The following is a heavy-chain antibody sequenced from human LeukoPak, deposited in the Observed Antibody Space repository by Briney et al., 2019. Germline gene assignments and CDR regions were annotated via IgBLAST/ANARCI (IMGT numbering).Heavy chain of an antibody. V-gene: IGHV1-24*01. D-gene: IGHD3-3*01. CDR2: FDPEDGET. CDR3: ARGTAIWSGYSNYYYYYMDV. Sequence: ASVKVSCKVSGYTLTELSMHWVRQAPGKGLEWMGGFDPEDGETIYAQKFQGRVTMTEDTSTDTAYMELSSLRSEDTAVYYCARGTAIWSGYSNYYYYYMDVWGKGTTVTVSS. CDR1: GYTLTELS. J-gene: IGHJ6*03.